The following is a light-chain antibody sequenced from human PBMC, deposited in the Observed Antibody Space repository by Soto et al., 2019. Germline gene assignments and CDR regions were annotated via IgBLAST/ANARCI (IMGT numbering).Light chain of an antibody. V-gene: IGKV1-39*01. CDR3: QQLNSYSPRLI. J-gene: IGKJ4*01. CDR2: AAA. Sequence: QMTKSPSSLSASVGARVIITCRSSQSISSYLNWYQQTPGQIPKLLIYAAARLQSGVPSRFSGSGSGTDFALTISSLQPEDFATYYCQQLNSYSPRLIFGGGTKVDIK. CDR1: QSISSY.